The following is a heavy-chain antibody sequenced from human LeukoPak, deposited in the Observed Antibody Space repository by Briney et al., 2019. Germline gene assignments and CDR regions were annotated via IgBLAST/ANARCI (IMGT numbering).Heavy chain of an antibody. V-gene: IGHV3-43*01. CDR1: GFTFDDYT. Sequence: PGGSLRLSCAASGFTFDDYTMHWVRQGPGKGLEWVSLISWDGGSTYYADSVKGRFTISRDNSKSSLYLQMNTLRSEDTALYFCAKGQSTSGWSNFDYWGQGTLVTVSS. CDR3: AKGQSTSGWSNFDY. CDR2: ISWDGGST. J-gene: IGHJ4*02. D-gene: IGHD6-19*01.